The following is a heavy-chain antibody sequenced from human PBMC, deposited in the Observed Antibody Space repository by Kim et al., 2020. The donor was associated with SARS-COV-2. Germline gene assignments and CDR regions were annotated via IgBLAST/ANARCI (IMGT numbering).Heavy chain of an antibody. CDR1: GGTFSSYA. CDR2: IIPIFGTA. J-gene: IGHJ5*02. CDR3: ARETGIYNWFDP. Sequence: SVKVSCKASGGTFSSYAISWVRHAPGQGLEWMGGIIPIFGTANYAQKFQGRVTITADESTSTAYMELSSLRSEDTAVYYCARETGIYNWFDPWGQGTLVTVSS. D-gene: IGHD1-1*01. V-gene: IGHV1-69*13.